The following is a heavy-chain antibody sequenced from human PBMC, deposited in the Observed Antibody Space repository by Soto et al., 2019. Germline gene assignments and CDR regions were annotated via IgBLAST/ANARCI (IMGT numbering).Heavy chain of an antibody. Sequence: GGSLRLSCAASGFTFSSYAMSWVRQAPGKGLEWVSAISGSGGSTYYADSVKGRFTISRDNSKNTLYLQMNSLRAEDTAVYYCAKTWYSSSWQINPYYYSGMDVWGQGTTVTVSS. CDR1: GFTFSSYA. V-gene: IGHV3-23*01. D-gene: IGHD6-13*01. J-gene: IGHJ6*02. CDR2: ISGSGGST. CDR3: AKTWYSSSWQINPYYYSGMDV.